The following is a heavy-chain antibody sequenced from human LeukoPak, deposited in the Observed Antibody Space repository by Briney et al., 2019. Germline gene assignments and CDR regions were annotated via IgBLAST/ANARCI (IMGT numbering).Heavy chain of an antibody. CDR2: INHSGST. CDR1: GGSFSGYY. V-gene: IGHV4-34*01. CDR3: ARGGRGRMVHKLFDY. J-gene: IGHJ4*02. Sequence: SETLSLTCAVYGGSFSGYYWSWIRQPPGKGLEWIGEINHSGSTNYNPSLKSRVTISVDTSKNQFSLKLSSVTAADTAVYYRARGGRGRMVHKLFDYWGQGTLVTVSS. D-gene: IGHD3-10*01.